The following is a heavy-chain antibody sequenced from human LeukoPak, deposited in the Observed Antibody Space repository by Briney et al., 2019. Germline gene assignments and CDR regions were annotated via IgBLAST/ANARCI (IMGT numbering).Heavy chain of an antibody. D-gene: IGHD1-1*01. J-gene: IGHJ4*02. CDR1: GFTFSSYW. CDR3: ARDKIEGPTKLDY. Sequence: GGSLRLSCAASGFTFSSYWMSWVRQAPGKGLEWVANIKQDESEKYYVDSLKGRFNISRDNAKNSLHLQMNSLRAEDTAVYYCARDKIEGPTKLDYWGQGILVTVSS. V-gene: IGHV3-7*01. CDR2: IKQDESEK.